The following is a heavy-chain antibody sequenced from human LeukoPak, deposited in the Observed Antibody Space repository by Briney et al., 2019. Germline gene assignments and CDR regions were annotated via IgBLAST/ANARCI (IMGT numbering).Heavy chain of an antibody. V-gene: IGHV3-30*02. CDR2: IRFDGSHK. Sequence: GGSLRLSCAAPEFIFSRFGIHWVRQAPGKGLEWVAFIRFDGSHKFYADSVKGRFTISRDISKNTLYLQMNSLRAEDTAVYYCAREGQRNYYFDYWGQGTLVTVSS. CDR3: AREGQRNYYFDY. D-gene: IGHD1-7*01. J-gene: IGHJ4*02. CDR1: EFIFSRFG.